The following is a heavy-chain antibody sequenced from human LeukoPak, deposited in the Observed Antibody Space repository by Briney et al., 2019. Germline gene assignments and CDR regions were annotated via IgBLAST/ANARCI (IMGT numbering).Heavy chain of an antibody. J-gene: IGHJ3*02. D-gene: IGHD4-17*01. Sequence: PGGSLRLSCAASGFTLSDYAMHWVRQAPGKKLEYVSTISSNGDITYYATSVKGRFTISRDNSKNTLFLQLGSLRAEDMAVYYCARGPQPYDDSGSRAFDIWGQGAMVTDSS. CDR1: GFTLSDYA. CDR2: ISSNGDIT. CDR3: ARGPQPYDDSGSRAFDI. V-gene: IGHV3-64*01.